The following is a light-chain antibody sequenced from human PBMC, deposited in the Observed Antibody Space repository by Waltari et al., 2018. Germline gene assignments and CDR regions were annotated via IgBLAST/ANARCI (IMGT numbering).Light chain of an antibody. CDR1: QSISNY. CDR2: TAS. Sequence: DIEMTQSPSSLSASVGDRVTITCRASQSISNYLNWSKQRPGKAPNLRIHTASNVKIGVPSRFSGSGAGTDFTLTISSLQPEDFAIYYCQQSYNFPRTFGQGTKVEVK. CDR3: QQSYNFPRT. V-gene: IGKV1-39*01. J-gene: IGKJ1*01.